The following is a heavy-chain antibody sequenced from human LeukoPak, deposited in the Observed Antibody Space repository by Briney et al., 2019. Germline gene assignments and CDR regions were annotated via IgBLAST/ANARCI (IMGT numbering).Heavy chain of an antibody. J-gene: IGHJ4*02. Sequence: AGGSLRLSCTASGFTFSSYSMNWVRQAPGKGLEWVSSISSSSSYIFYADSVKGRFTISRDNAKNSLYLQMNSLRAEDTAVYYCARVIDARPGVWAAGFWGQGTLVTVSP. CDR3: ARVIDARPGVWAAGF. V-gene: IGHV3-21*06. D-gene: IGHD6-6*01. CDR2: ISSSSSYI. CDR1: GFTFSSYS.